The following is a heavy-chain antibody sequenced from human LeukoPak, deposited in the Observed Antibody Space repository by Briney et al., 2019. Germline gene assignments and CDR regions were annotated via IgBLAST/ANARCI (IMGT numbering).Heavy chain of an antibody. CDR3: AKSFRISANYGMDV. Sequence: GGSLRLSCAASGFPFSSYAMSWVRHAPGKGLEWVSAISGSGGSTYYADSVKGRFTISRDNSNNTLYLLMNSLRPEDTAVYYCAKSFRISANYGMDVWGQGTTVTVSS. CDR1: GFPFSSYA. CDR2: ISGSGGST. J-gene: IGHJ6*02. V-gene: IGHV3-23*01.